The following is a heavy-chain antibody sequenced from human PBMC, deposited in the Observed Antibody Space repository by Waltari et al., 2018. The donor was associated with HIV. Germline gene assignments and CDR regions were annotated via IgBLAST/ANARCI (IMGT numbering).Heavy chain of an antibody. CDR3: ARGGSYGGYYFDY. Sequence: QVQLQESGPGLVKPPQTLSLTCTVSGGSISSGSYYWSWIRQPAGKGLEWIGRIYTSGSTNYNPSLKSRVTISVDTSKNQFSLKLSSVTAADTAVYYCARGGSYGGYYFDYWGQGTLVTVSS. V-gene: IGHV4-61*02. D-gene: IGHD4-17*01. CDR2: IYTSGST. CDR1: GGSISSGSYY. J-gene: IGHJ4*02.